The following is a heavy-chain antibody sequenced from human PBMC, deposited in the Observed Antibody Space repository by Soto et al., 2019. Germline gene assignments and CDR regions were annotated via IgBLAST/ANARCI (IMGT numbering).Heavy chain of an antibody. V-gene: IGHV1-69*01. Sequence: SMKVSCKGSGGTLSRYRNNWVRKAPGQGLEWVGGIVPLYPAADYAQKFQGRVTLTPDESARTSYTELRNLKAQDTAGEYGVSHSGPNLSISRGRGSVVTVCS. CDR1: GGTLSRYR. CDR3: VSHSGPNLSIS. CDR2: IVPLYPAA. J-gene: IGHJ4*02. D-gene: IGHD2-21*01.